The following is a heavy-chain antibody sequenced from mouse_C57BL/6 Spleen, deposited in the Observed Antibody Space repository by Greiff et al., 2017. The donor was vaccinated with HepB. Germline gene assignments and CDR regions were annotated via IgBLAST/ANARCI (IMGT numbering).Heavy chain of an antibody. Sequence: VQLQQSGPELVKPGASVKISCKASGYAFSSSWMNWVKQRPGKGLEWIGRIYPGDGDTNYNGKFKGKATLTADKSSSTAYMQLSSLTSEDSAVYFCAKVPYEAMDYWGQGTSVTVSS. CDR2: IYPGDGDT. CDR3: AKVPYEAMDY. D-gene: IGHD1-1*01. V-gene: IGHV1-82*01. J-gene: IGHJ4*01. CDR1: GYAFSSSW.